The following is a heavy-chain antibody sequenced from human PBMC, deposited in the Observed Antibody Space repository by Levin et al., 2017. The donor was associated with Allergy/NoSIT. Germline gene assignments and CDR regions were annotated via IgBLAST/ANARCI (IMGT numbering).Heavy chain of an antibody. CDR2: INHRGYT. CDR1: GGSFGGYY. D-gene: IGHD4-17*01. J-gene: IGHJ3*02. V-gene: IGHV4-34*01. Sequence: SQTLSLTCAVYGGSFGGYYWSWLRKPPGKGLEWIGEINHRGYTAYNPSLKSRATISVDTSRNQFSVKLNSVTAADTAVYYCAVFSLRYGTFDIWGQGTMVTVSS. CDR3: AVFSLRYGTFDI.